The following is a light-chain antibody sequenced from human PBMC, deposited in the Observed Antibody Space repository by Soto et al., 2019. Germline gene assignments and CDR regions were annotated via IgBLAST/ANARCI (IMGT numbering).Light chain of an antibody. CDR2: DVS. CDR1: SSYIGGYNY. CDR3: CSYAGTYTYV. Sequence: QSALTQPRSVSGSPGQSVAISCTGTSSYIGGYNYVSWFQQHPGKAPKPMIYDVSKWPSGVPDRFSGSKSGNTASLTISGLQAEDEADYYCCSYAGTYTYVFGTGTKVTVL. V-gene: IGLV2-11*01. J-gene: IGLJ1*01.